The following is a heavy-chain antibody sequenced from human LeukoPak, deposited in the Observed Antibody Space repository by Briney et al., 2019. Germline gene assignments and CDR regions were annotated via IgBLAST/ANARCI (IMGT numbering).Heavy chain of an antibody. Sequence: GRSLRLSCAASGFTFSIYAMHWVRQAAGKWLEWVAVISYDVSNKYYADSVKGRFTISRDNSKNTLYLQMNSLRAEDTAVYYCARVGGASSSWYAAAYYYYYMDVWGKGTTVTVSS. CDR1: GFTFSIYA. CDR2: ISYDVSNK. V-gene: IGHV3-30*01. CDR3: ARVGGASSSWYAAAYYYYYMDV. D-gene: IGHD6-13*01. J-gene: IGHJ6*03.